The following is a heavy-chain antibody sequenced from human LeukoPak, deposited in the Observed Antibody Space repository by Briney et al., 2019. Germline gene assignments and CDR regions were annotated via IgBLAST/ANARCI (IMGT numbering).Heavy chain of an antibody. V-gene: IGHV1-2*02. CDR2: INPNSGGT. CDR1: GYTFTGYY. CDR3: ARDRPKIIAAAGNFDY. D-gene: IGHD6-13*01. J-gene: IGHJ4*02. Sequence: GASVKVSCKASGYTFTGYYMHWVRQAPGQGLEWTGWINPNSGGTNYAQKSQGRVTMTRDTSISTAYMELSRLRSDDTAVYYCARDRPKIIAAAGNFDYWGQGTLVTVSS.